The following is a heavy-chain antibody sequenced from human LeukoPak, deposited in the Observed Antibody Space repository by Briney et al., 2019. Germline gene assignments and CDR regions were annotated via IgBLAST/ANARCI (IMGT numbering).Heavy chain of an antibody. CDR2: ISWNTGSI. V-gene: IGHV3-9*01. D-gene: IGHD1-26*01. CDR1: GFTFDEYA. CDR3: ATAIGGSYCPDS. Sequence: LAGGSLRLSCAASGFTFDEYAMHWVRQAPGKGLEWVSGISWNTGSIGYAESVKGLFTISRDNAKNSLYLQMTSLSDADTALYYCATAIGGSYCPDSWGQGTLVTVSS. J-gene: IGHJ4*02.